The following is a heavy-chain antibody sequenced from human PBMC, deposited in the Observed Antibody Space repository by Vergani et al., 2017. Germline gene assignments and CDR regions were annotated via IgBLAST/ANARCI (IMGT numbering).Heavy chain of an antibody. CDR3: VEIAVGYENFFDS. Sequence: EVQLLESGGSLKQPGGSVRLLCAASGFTLSTYAMHWVRQAAGKGLEWVSALTGCSESTFYADSLKGRLIICRDNTRDTLYLQMNSLRREDTATYYCVEIAVGYENFFDSWGQGTLVTVSS. D-gene: IGHD5-12*01. CDR1: GFTLSTYA. CDR2: LTGCSEST. J-gene: IGHJ4*02. V-gene: IGHV3-23*01.